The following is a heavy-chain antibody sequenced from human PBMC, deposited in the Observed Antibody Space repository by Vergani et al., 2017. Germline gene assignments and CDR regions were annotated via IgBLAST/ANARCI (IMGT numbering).Heavy chain of an antibody. CDR3: VKDIAASGNYWYFDL. Sequence: EVQLVESGGGLVQPGRFLRLSCAASGFTFDDYAMHLVRQAPGKGLEWVSGINWNRDSIAYADSVKGRFTISRDNAKNSLHLQMNSLRAEDTALYYCVKDIAASGNYWYFDLWGRGTLVTVSS. D-gene: IGHD6-13*01. J-gene: IGHJ2*01. V-gene: IGHV3-9*01. CDR2: INWNRDSI. CDR1: GFTFDDYA.